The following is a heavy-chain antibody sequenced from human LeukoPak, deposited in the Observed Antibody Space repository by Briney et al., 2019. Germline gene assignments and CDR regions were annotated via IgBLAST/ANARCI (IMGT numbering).Heavy chain of an antibody. D-gene: IGHD3-22*01. CDR1: GYTLTELS. J-gene: IGHJ4*02. CDR3: ASSPLSSGYYYLDY. Sequence: ASVKVSCKVSGYTLTELSMHWVRQAPGKGIEWMGGFDPEDGETIYAQKFQGRVTMTEDTSTDTAYMELSSLRSEDTAVYYCASSPLSSGYYYLDYWGQGTLVTVSS. V-gene: IGHV1-24*01. CDR2: FDPEDGET.